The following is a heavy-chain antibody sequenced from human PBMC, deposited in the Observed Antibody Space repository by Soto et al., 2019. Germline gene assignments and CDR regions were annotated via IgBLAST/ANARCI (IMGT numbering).Heavy chain of an antibody. CDR1: GGSISSYY. D-gene: IGHD5-18*01. J-gene: IGHJ4*02. V-gene: IGHV4-59*12. CDR3: ARRYGSCFAY. Sequence: QVQLQESGPGLVKPSETLSLTCTVSGGSISSYYWSWIRQPPGKGLEWIGYIYYSGSTNYNPSLKTRVTLSGDTSKNQSSLTPSSVTAADTAVYYCARRYGSCFAYWGQGTLVTVSS. CDR2: IYYSGST.